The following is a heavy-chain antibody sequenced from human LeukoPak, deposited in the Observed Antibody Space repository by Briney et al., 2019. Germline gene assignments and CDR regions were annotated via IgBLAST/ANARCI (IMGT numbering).Heavy chain of an antibody. Sequence: PGGSLRLSCAASGFTFSSYGMHWVRQAPGKGLEWVAVISYDGGNEYYADSVKGRFTISRDNSKNTLYLQMSSLRAEDTAVYYCAKELNRELPDYWGQGTLVTVPS. CDR3: AKELNRELPDY. V-gene: IGHV3-30*18. CDR1: GFTFSSYG. CDR2: ISYDGGNE. J-gene: IGHJ4*02. D-gene: IGHD2/OR15-2a*01.